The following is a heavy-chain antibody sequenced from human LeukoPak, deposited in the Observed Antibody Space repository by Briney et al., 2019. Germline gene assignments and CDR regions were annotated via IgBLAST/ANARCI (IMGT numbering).Heavy chain of an antibody. CDR2: IKQDGSEK. CDR3: ARGLTGTRYYFDY. V-gene: IGHV3-7*03. CDR1: GFTFSSYW. D-gene: IGHD1-20*01. J-gene: IGHJ4*02. Sequence: PGGSLRLSCAASGFTFSSYWMSWVRQAPGKGLEWVANIKQDGSEKYYVDSVKGRFTISRDNAKNSLYLQMNSLRAEDTAVYYCARGLTGTRYYFDYWGQGTLVTVSS.